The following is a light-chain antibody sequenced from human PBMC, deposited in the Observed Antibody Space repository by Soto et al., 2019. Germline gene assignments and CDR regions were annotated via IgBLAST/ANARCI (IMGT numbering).Light chain of an antibody. CDR2: DAS. CDR3: QQRSTSIT. CDR1: QTVSSY. J-gene: IGKJ5*01. V-gene: IGKV3-11*01. Sequence: IVLTQSPATLSLWPGETAILSCRASQTVSSYLSWYQHKPGQAPRLLIYDASKRAPGIPARFSGSGSGTDFTLTISSLEPEDFAVYYCQQRSTSITFGQGTRL.